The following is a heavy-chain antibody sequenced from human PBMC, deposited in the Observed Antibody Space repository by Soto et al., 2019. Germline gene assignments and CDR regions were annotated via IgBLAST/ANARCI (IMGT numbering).Heavy chain of an antibody. J-gene: IGHJ3*02. CDR3: ARLGDHDAFDI. V-gene: IGHV4-39*01. D-gene: IGHD3-16*01. Sequence: SETLSLTCTVSGGSISSSSYYWGWIRQPPGKGPEWIGRIYYSGSTYYNPSLKSRVTISVDTSKNQFSLKLSSVTAADTAVYYCARLGDHDAFDIWGQGTMVTVSS. CDR2: IYYSGST. CDR1: GGSISSSSYY.